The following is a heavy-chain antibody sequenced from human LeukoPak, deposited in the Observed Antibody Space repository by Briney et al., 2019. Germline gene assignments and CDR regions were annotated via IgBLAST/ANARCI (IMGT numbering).Heavy chain of an antibody. Sequence: HPGRSLRLSCAASGFTLSNYGMHWVRQAPGKGLEWVAVIWADGSQQFYADSVKGRFIISRDLSKNTLYLQMDSLRVEDTAMYHCARLSGYSTGWPPDYWGQGTLVTVSS. D-gene: IGHD6-19*01. J-gene: IGHJ4*02. CDR3: ARLSGYSTGWPPDY. CDR2: IWADGSQQ. CDR1: GFTLSNYG. V-gene: IGHV3-33*01.